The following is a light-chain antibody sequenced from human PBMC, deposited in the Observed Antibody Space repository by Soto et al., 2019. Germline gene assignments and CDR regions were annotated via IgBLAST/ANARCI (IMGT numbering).Light chain of an antibody. J-gene: IGLJ2*01. CDR3: SSYTSRSTLV. CDR2: EVS. Sequence: QSALTQPASVSGSPGQSITISCTGTSRDVGGYNYVSWYQQHPGKAPKRMIYEVSNRPSGVSNRFSGSKAGNTASLTIYGLQAEDEADYYCSSYTSRSTLVFGGGTQLTVL. CDR1: SRDVGGYNY. V-gene: IGLV2-14*01.